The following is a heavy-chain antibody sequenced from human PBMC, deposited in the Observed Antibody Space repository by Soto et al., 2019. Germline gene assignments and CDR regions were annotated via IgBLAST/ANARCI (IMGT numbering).Heavy chain of an antibody. CDR2: IDPRDSYV. CDR3: ARLFCSTTTCDSWFDP. V-gene: IGHV5-10-1*01. J-gene: IGHJ5*02. Sequence: PGESLKISCTGFGYTFTTFWVTWVRQMPGKGLEWMGRIDPRDSYVNYSPSFQGHVTISVDKSISTACLQWGSLKASDTAMYYCARLFCSTTTCDSWFDPWGQGTLVTVSS. D-gene: IGHD2-2*01. CDR1: GYTFTTFW.